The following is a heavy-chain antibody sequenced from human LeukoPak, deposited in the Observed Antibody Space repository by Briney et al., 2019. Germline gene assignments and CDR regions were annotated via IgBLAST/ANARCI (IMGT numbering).Heavy chain of an antibody. CDR1: GDSISNYL. CDR3: ARADYDILTGDYPPSPGGFDD. J-gene: IGHJ4*02. CDR2: IYYSGTT. Sequence: PSETLSLTCTVSGDSISNYLWSWIRQPPGKGLEWIGYIYYSGTTNYNPSLKSRVTISIDTSKNQFSLKLSSVTPADTAVYYCARADYDILTGDYPPSPGGFDDWGQGTLVTVSS. D-gene: IGHD3-9*01. V-gene: IGHV4-59*01.